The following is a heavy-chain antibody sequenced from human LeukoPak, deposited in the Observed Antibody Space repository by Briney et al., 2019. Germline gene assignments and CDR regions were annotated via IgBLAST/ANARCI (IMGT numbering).Heavy chain of an antibody. V-gene: IGHV3-33*08. D-gene: IGHD2-15*01. CDR2: IWYDGSNK. CDR3: ARDLIVADAPRMDV. CDR1: GFTFSSYG. Sequence: PGRSLRLSCAASGFTFSSYGMHWVRQAPGKGLEWVAVIWYDGSNKYYADSVKGRFTISRDNSKNTLYLQMNSLRAEDTAVYYCARDLIVADAPRMDVWGQGTTVTVSS. J-gene: IGHJ6*02.